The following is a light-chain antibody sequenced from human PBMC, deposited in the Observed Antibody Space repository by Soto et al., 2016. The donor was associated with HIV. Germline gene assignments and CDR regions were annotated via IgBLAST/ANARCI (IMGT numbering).Light chain of an antibody. Sequence: DIQMTQSPSTLSASVGDRVTITCRASQSVSSWLAWYQQKPGKAPNLLIYKASSLESGVPSRFSGSGSGTEFALTISSLQPDDVATYYCQQYNLYPLTFGGGTKVKI. CDR2: KAS. CDR3: QQYNLYPLT. J-gene: IGKJ4*01. CDR1: QSVSSW. V-gene: IGKV1-5*03.